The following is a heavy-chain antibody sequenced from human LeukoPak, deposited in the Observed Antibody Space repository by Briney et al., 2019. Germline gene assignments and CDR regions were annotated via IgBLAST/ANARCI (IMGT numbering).Heavy chain of an antibody. CDR3: ARALRYCSSTSCYYFDY. CDR2: MNPNSGNT. V-gene: IGHV1-8*03. Sequence: ASVKVSCKASGYTFTSYDINWVRQATGQGLEWMGWMNPNSGNTGYAQKFQGRVTITRNTSISTAYMELSSLRSEDTAVYYCARALRYCSSTSCYYFDYWGQGTLVTVSS. J-gene: IGHJ4*02. D-gene: IGHD2-2*01. CDR1: GYTFTSYD.